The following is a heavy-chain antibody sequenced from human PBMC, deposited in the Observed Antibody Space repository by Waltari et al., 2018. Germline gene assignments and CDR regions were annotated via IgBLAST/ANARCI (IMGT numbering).Heavy chain of an antibody. D-gene: IGHD3-9*01. CDR1: GFTFDDYT. CDR3: AKDGSTNGFDWLFYFDY. CDR2: ISWDGGST. V-gene: IGHV3-43*01. Sequence: EVQLVESGGVVVQPGGSLRLSCAASGFTFDDYTMHWVRQAPGKGLEWVSLISWDGGSTYYADSLKGRFTISRDNSKNSLYLQMNSLRTEDTALYYCAKDGSTNGFDWLFYFDYWGQGTLVTVSS. J-gene: IGHJ4*02.